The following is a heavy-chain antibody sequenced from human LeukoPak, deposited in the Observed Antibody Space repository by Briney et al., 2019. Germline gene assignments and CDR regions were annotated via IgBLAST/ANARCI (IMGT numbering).Heavy chain of an antibody. Sequence: GASVKVSCKASGGTFSSYAISWVRQAPGQGLEWMGGIIPIFGTANYAQKFQGRVTITADKSTSTAYMELSSLRSEDTAVYYCARDQLSFGELLKGSDGMDVWGKGTTVTVSS. D-gene: IGHD3-10*01. V-gene: IGHV1-69*06. J-gene: IGHJ6*04. CDR3: ARDQLSFGELLKGSDGMDV. CDR2: IIPIFGTA. CDR1: GGTFSSYA.